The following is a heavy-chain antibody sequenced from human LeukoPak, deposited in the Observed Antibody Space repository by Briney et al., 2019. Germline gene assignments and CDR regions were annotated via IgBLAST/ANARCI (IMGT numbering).Heavy chain of an antibody. D-gene: IGHD3-9*01. Sequence: SVKVSCKASGGTFSSYAISWVRQAPGQGLEWMGGIIPIFGTANYAQKFQGRVTITADESTSTAYMELSSLRSEDTAVYYCARDHCDILTGYPWFDPWGQGTLVTVSS. CDR2: IIPIFGTA. J-gene: IGHJ5*02. V-gene: IGHV1-69*13. CDR3: ARDHCDILTGYPWFDP. CDR1: GGTFSSYA.